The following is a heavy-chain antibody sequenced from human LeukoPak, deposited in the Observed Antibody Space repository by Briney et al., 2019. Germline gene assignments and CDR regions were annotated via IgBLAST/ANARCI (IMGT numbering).Heavy chain of an antibody. CDR3: ARAGATSRYY. CDR2: IKQDGSEK. J-gene: IGHJ4*02. CDR1: GFTFSSFW. V-gene: IGHV3-7*04. Sequence: PGGSLRLSCAASGFTFSSFWMTWVRQAPGKGLEWVANIKQDGSEKFYVDSVKGRFTISRNNARNSVYLQMNSLRVEDTAVYFCARAGATSRYYWGQGTLVTVSS. D-gene: IGHD2-2*01.